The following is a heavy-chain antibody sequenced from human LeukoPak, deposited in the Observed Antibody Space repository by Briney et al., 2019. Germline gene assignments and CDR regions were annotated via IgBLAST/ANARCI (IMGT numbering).Heavy chain of an antibody. D-gene: IGHD3-3*01. CDR1: GFTFSSYA. Sequence: GGSLRLSCAASGFTFSSYAMSWVRQAPGKGLEWVSAISGSGGSTYYADSVKGRFTIYRDNSKNTLYLQMNSLRAEDTAVYYCAKDKGLDFWSGYYLGYFDYWGQGTLVTVSS. CDR2: ISGSGGST. V-gene: IGHV3-23*01. CDR3: AKDKGLDFWSGYYLGYFDY. J-gene: IGHJ4*02.